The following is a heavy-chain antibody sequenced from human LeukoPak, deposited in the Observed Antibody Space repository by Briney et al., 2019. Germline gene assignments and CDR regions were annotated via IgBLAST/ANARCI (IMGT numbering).Heavy chain of an antibody. CDR2: ISSSGSTI. D-gene: IGHD4-17*01. CDR3: AKDYGDYDYYYYGMDV. V-gene: IGHV3-48*03. J-gene: IGHJ6*02. Sequence: PGGSLRLSCAASGSTFSSYEMNWVRQAPGKGLEWVSYISSSGSTIYYADSVKGRFTISRDNSKNTLYLQMNSLRAEDTAVYYCAKDYGDYDYYYYGMDVWGQGTTVTVSS. CDR1: GSTFSSYE.